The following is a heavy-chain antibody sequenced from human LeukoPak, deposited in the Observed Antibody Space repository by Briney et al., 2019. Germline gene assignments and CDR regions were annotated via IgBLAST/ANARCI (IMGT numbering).Heavy chain of an antibody. V-gene: IGHV3-53*01. CDR1: GFTVSSNY. Sequence: GGSLRLSCAASGFTVSSNYMSWVRQAPGKGLEWVSVIYSGGSTYYADSVKGRFTISRDNSKNTLYLQMNSLRAEDTAVYYCARGNVDPAVDYWGQGTLVTVSS. CDR3: ARGNVDPAVDY. CDR2: IYSGGST. J-gene: IGHJ4*02.